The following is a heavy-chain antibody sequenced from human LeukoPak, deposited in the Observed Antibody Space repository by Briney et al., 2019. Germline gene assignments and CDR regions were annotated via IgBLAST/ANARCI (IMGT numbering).Heavy chain of an antibody. CDR2: IYSGGST. Sequence: PGGSLRLSCAASGFPLSSNYMSWLRQAPGKGLEWVSVIYSGGSTYYADSVKGRFTISRDNSKNTLYLQMNSLRAEDTAVYYCARVDDSSGYYYVDYWGQGTLVTVSS. CDR3: ARVDDSSGYYYVDY. CDR1: GFPLSSNY. J-gene: IGHJ4*02. V-gene: IGHV3-53*01. D-gene: IGHD3-22*01.